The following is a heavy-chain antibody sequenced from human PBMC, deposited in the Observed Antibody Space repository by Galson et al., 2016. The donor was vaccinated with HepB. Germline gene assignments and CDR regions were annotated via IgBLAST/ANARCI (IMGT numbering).Heavy chain of an antibody. D-gene: IGHD4-17*01. CDR1: GDSMSRGADY. J-gene: IGHJ4*02. Sequence: TLSLTCTVSGDSMSRGADYWTWIRQHPGKGLEWIGHVYHRGNTYYNPSLKSRVTMSVDTSKKQFALRLNSVTAAGTAVYYCAIRTTVTKGFDYWGQGALVTVSS. CDR3: AIRTTVTKGFDY. CDR2: VYHRGNT. V-gene: IGHV4-31*03.